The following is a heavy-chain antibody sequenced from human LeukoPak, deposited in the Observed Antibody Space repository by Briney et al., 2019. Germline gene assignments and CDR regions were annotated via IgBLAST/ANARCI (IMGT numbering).Heavy chain of an antibody. CDR2: ICSGGST. Sequence: GGSLRLSCAVSGFNVSSHHMNWVRQAPGKGLEWVSVICSGGSTYYADSVKGRFTISRDNSKNTLYLQMNSLRAEDTAVYYCANYEPSYYYDRKGFDYWGQGTLVTVSS. CDR3: ANYEPSYYYDRKGFDY. CDR1: GFNVSSHH. V-gene: IGHV3-53*01. D-gene: IGHD3-22*01. J-gene: IGHJ4*02.